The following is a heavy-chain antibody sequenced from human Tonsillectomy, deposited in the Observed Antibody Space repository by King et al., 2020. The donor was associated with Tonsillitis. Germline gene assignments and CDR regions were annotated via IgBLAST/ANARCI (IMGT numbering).Heavy chain of an antibody. Sequence: VTLKESGPALVKPTQTLTLTCTFSGFSLSTSGMCVSWIRQPPGKALEWLALIDWDDDKYYSTSLKTKLTITKDTSKNQVVLTITNMDPVDTATYYCARISYSSSWYFDYWGQGTLVTVSS. CDR1: GFSLSTSGMC. CDR3: ARISYSSSWYFDY. V-gene: IGHV2-70*01. J-gene: IGHJ4*02. CDR2: IDWDDDK. D-gene: IGHD6-13*01.